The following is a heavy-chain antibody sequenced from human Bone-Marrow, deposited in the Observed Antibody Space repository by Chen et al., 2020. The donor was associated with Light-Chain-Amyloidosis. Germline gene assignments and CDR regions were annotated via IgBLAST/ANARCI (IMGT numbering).Heavy chain of an antibody. CDR3: AKGKSGYDSRSPTDV. Sequence: EVQLLESGGGLVQPGGSLRLYCGASGFTFSSYAMGWVRQAPGKGLEWVSAICGSGGSTYYADSVKGRFTISRDNSKNTLYLQMNSLRAEDTAVYYCAKGKSGYDSRSPTDVWGQGTTVTVSS. J-gene: IGHJ6*02. D-gene: IGHD5-12*01. CDR2: ICGSGGST. CDR1: GFTFSSYA. V-gene: IGHV3-23*01.